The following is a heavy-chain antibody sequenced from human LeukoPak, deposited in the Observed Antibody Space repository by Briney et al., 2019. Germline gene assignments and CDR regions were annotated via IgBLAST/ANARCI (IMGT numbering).Heavy chain of an antibody. V-gene: IGHV1-18*01. CDR1: GYSFIHSG. Sequence: ASVKVSCKASGYSFIHSGLSWVRQAPGQGLEWMGWLNPYNGDTNFAQNLQGRVTMTRGKSTNTAYMELRSLRSDDTAVYYCARPTETTAGYYFDYWGQGTLVTVSS. CDR3: ARPTETTAGYYFDY. J-gene: IGHJ4*02. CDR2: LNPYNGDT. D-gene: IGHD1/OR15-1a*01.